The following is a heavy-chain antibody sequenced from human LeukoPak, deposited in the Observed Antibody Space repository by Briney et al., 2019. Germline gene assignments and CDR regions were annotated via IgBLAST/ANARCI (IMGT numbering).Heavy chain of an antibody. CDR3: ARDIYYYYGMDV. J-gene: IGHJ6*02. CDR1: GFTFSSYG. V-gene: IGHV3-30*02. CDR2: IWYDGSNK. Sequence: GGSLRLSCAASGFTFSSYGMHWVRQAPGKGLEWVARIWYDGSNKHFADSVKGRFTISRDNSKNTLYLQMNSLRAEDTAVYYCARDIYYYYGMDVWGQGTTVTVSS.